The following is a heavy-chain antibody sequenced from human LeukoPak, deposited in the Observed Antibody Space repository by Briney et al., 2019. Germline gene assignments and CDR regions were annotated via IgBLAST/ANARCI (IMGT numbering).Heavy chain of an antibody. V-gene: IGHV1-2*02. D-gene: IGHD3-22*01. J-gene: IGHJ6*02. CDR2: INPNIGGT. Sequence: ASVNVSCKASGYTFTGYYMHWVRQAPGQRLEWLGWINPNIGGTKYAQQFQGRVTMTRDTSISTASMELSRLRSDDTAVYYCARDSSLGYYYDSSGYYRLYGMDVWGQGTTVTVSS. CDR3: ARDSSLGYYYDSSGYYRLYGMDV. CDR1: GYTFTGYY.